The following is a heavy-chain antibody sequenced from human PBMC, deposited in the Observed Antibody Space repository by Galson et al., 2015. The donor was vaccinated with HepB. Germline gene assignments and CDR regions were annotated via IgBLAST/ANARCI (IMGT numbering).Heavy chain of an antibody. CDR2: ISAYNGNT. Sequence: SVKVSCKASGCTFTSYGISWVRQAPGQGLEWMGWISAYNGNTNYAQKLQGRVTMTTDTSTSTAYMELRSLRSDDTAVYYCARTAAAGSSNWFDPWGQGTLVTVSS. CDR3: ARTAAAGSSNWFDP. V-gene: IGHV1-18*04. J-gene: IGHJ5*02. D-gene: IGHD6-13*01. CDR1: GCTFTSYG.